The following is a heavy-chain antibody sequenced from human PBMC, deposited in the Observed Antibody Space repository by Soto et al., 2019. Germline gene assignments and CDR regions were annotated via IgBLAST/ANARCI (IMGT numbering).Heavy chain of an antibody. Sequence: SETLSLTCAVSGGSISSSNWWSWVRQPPGKGLEWIGEIYHSGSTYYNPSLKSRVTISVDTSKSQFSLKLSSVTAADTAVYYCARHPGYGLYYFDYWGQGTLVTVSS. J-gene: IGHJ4*02. CDR2: IYHSGST. V-gene: IGHV4-4*02. CDR1: GGSISSSNW. CDR3: ARHPGYGLYYFDY. D-gene: IGHD5-18*01.